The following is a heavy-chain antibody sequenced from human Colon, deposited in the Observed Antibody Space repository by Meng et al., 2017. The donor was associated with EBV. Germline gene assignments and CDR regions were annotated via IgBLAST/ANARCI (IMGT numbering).Heavy chain of an antibody. CDR3: ARGGYYSFDY. Sequence: QVQAAEAGPGRVKPSESLLLTCAVSGGSISSVYWWTWVRQSPGKGLEWIGEIYHSGSTNYNPSLKSRVTISVDKSKNQFSLKLTSVTAADTAVYYCARGGYYSFDYWGQRTLVTVSS. D-gene: IGHD5-18*01. CDR1: GGSISSVYW. V-gene: IGHV4-4*02. CDR2: IYHSGST. J-gene: IGHJ4*02.